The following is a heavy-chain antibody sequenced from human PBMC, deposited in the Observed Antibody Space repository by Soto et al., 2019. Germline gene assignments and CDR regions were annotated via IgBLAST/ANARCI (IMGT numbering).Heavy chain of an antibody. D-gene: IGHD3-10*01. V-gene: IGHV3-23*01. Sequence: EVQLLESGGGSVQPGGSLRLYCAASGFTFSSCAMHWVRRPPGKGLEWVSSISGSGGTAYYADCVKGRFSISRDSLVNTLYLQMNSLRAADTAVYYCAKGRGQAWYFDYWGQGTLVTVSP. CDR3: AKGRGQAWYFDY. CDR2: ISGSGGTA. CDR1: GFTFSSCA. J-gene: IGHJ4*02.